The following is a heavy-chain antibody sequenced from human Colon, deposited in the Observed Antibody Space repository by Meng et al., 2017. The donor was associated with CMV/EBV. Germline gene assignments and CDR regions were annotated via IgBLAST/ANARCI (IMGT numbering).Heavy chain of an antibody. CDR3: AKGRANYFGSKHNYFDS. CDR2: VTHSGST. V-gene: IGHV4-34*01. J-gene: IGHJ5*01. CDR1: GGSFTAYY. D-gene: IGHD3-10*01. Sequence: QVQLQQWGAGLLKPSGPLSLTCAVYGGSFTAYYWTWIRQAPGKGPEWIGEVTHSGSTTYNPSLASLVSISVDKPKKQFSLTLNSVTAADTAVYYCAKGRANYFGSKHNYFDSWGQGTLVTVYS.